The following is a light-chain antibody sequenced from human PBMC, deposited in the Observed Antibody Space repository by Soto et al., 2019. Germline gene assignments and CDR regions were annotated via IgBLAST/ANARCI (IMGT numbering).Light chain of an antibody. Sequence: QSVLTQPPSVSGSPGQRVTISCSGSSSNIGGGYDEHWYQQLPGTPLKLLISGNSRRTSGVPDRFSASKSGTSAPLAITGLHAEDEDDYYGPSYDSSLREVFGGGTKLTGL. V-gene: IGLV1-40*01. CDR2: GNS. CDR3: PSYDSSLREV. CDR1: SSNIGGGYD. J-gene: IGLJ2*01.